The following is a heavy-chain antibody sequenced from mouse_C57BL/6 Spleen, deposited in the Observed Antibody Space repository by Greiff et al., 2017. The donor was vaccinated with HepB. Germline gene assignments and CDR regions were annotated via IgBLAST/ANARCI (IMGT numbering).Heavy chain of an antibody. CDR2: IWRGGST. Sequence: QVQLKESGPGLVQPSQSLSITCTVSGFSLTSYGVHWVRQSPGKGLEWLGVIWRGGSTDYNAAFISRLSISKDNSKSQVFFKMNSLQADDTAIYYCARRAGNDEGDYYAMDYWGQGTSVTVSS. J-gene: IGHJ4*01. V-gene: IGHV2-2*01. D-gene: IGHD2-12*01. CDR1: GFSLTSYG. CDR3: ARRAGNDEGDYYAMDY.